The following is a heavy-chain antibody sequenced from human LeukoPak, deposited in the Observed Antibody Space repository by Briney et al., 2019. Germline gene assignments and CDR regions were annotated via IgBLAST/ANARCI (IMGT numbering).Heavy chain of an antibody. CDR3: ARGGGGASLYYYGSGSPRGGYYYYYMDV. CDR2: INHSGST. CDR1: GGSFSGYY. V-gene: IGHV4-34*01. D-gene: IGHD3-10*01. Sequence: SETLSLTCAVYGGSFSGYYWSWIRQPPGKGLEWIGEINHSGSTNYNPSLKSRVTISVDTSKNQFSLKLSSVTAADTAVYYCARGGGGASLYYYGSGSPRGGYYYYYMDVWGKGTTVTVSS. J-gene: IGHJ6*03.